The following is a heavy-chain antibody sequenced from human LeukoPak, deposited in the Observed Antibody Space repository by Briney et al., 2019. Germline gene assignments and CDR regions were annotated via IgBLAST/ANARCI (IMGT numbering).Heavy chain of an antibody. CDR1: GGTFSSYA. J-gene: IGHJ4*02. V-gene: IGHV1-69*05. Sequence: SVKVSCKXSGGTFSSYAISWVRQAPGQGLEWMGRIIPIFGTANYAQKFQGRVTITTDESTSTAYMELSSLRSEDTAVYYCARAARYSSSSNDYWGQGTLVTVSS. CDR2: IIPIFGTA. D-gene: IGHD6-6*01. CDR3: ARAARYSSSSNDY.